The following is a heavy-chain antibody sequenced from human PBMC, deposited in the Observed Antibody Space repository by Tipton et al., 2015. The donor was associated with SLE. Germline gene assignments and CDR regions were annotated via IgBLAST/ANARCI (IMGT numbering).Heavy chain of an antibody. Sequence: TLSLTCAVSGYSISSGYYWGWIRQPPGKGLEWIGGINHSGSTNYNPSLKSRVTISVDTSKNQFSLKLSSVTAADTAVYYCAILRGLDYWGQGTLVTVSS. CDR3: AILRGLDY. J-gene: IGHJ4*02. D-gene: IGHD4-17*01. V-gene: IGHV4-38-2*01. CDR2: INHSGST. CDR1: GYSISSGYY.